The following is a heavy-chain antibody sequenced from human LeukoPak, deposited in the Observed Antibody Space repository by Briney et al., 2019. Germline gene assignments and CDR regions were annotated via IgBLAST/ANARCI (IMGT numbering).Heavy chain of an antibody. D-gene: IGHD1-1*01. V-gene: IGHV4-39*07. CDR2: IYYSGST. Sequence: SETLSLTCTVSGGSISSSSYYWGWIRQPPGKGLEWIVSIYYSGSTYYNPSLKSRVTISVDTSKNQFSLKLSSVTAADTAVYYCARVEKEYYFDYWGQGTLATVSS. CDR3: ARVEKEYYFDY. J-gene: IGHJ4*02. CDR1: GGSISSSSYY.